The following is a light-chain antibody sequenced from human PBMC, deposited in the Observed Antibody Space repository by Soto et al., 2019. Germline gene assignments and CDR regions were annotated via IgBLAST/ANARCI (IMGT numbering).Light chain of an antibody. CDR1: HSITNW. CDR3: QHYNSYPWT. V-gene: IGKV1-5*03. CDR2: KAS. J-gene: IGKJ1*01. Sequence: DIQLTQSPSTLSASVGDRVTITCRASHSITNWLAWYQQKPGKAPNLLIYKASSLESGVPSRFSGSGSGTEFTLTISSLQPDDFATYYCQHYNSYPWTFGQGTKAEIK.